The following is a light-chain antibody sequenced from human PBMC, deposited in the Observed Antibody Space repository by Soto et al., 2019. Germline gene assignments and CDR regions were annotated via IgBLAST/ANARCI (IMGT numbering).Light chain of an antibody. CDR3: EKYNWPPFT. Sequence: DIQMTQSPSSLAASVGDRVTISCRASQGISNYLAWYQQKPGKAPKLLIYATSALQSGVSSRFTGSGSGRDFTLTISSVQPEDVATYYCEKYNWPPFTVGPGTKVDI. J-gene: IGKJ3*01. V-gene: IGKV1-27*01. CDR2: ATS. CDR1: QGISNY.